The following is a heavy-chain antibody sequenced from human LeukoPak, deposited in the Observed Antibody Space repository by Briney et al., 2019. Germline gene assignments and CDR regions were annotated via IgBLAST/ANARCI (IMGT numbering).Heavy chain of an antibody. J-gene: IGHJ4*02. CDR1: AFTFDDYA. D-gene: IGHD6-13*01. CDR3: AKGHSSSWYRNFYDY. V-gene: IGHV3-9*01. Sequence: GRSLRPSCAASAFTFDDYAMDWVRHAPGKGLGWVSGISWNSGSIGYADSVKGRFTISRDNAKNSLYLQMNSLRAEDTALYYCAKGHSSSWYRNFYDYWGQGTLVTVSS. CDR2: ISWNSGSI.